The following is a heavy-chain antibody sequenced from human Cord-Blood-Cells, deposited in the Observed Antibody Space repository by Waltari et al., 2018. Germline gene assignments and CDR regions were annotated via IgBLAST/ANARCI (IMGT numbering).Heavy chain of an antibody. J-gene: IGHJ4*02. D-gene: IGHD2-15*01. CDR2: ISYDGSNK. CDR3: AKSLGVVVVAADY. Sequence: QVQLVESGGGVVQPGRSLRLSCAASGFTFSSSGMHWFRQAPGKGLEWVAVISYDGSNKYYADSVKGRFTISRDNSKNTLYLQMNSLRAEDTAVYYCAKSLGVVVVAADYWGQGTLVTVSS. V-gene: IGHV3-30*18. CDR1: GFTFSSSG.